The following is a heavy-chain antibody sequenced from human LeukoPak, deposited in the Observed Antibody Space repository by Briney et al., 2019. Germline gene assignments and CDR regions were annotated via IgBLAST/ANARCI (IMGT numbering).Heavy chain of an antibody. V-gene: IGHV3-9*01. CDR2: ISWNSFTI. CDR3: ARVQGGGYRTADY. D-gene: IGHD6-19*01. CDR1: GFTFDDYA. Sequence: PGGSLRLSCASSGFTFDDYAMHWVRQAPGKGLEWVSGISWNSFTIGYADSVKGRFTISRDNSKNTLFLQMNSLRGEDTAMYYCARVQGGGYRTADYWGQGTLVTVSS. J-gene: IGHJ4*02.